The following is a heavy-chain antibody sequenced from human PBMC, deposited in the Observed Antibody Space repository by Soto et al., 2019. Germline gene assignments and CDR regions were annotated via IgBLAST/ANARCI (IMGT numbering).Heavy chain of an antibody. J-gene: IGHJ4*02. CDR3: ARVFCTNGICSSFDY. CDR2: INGDGSTT. D-gene: IGHD2-8*01. CDR1: GITFAGYW. V-gene: IGHV3-74*01. Sequence: GESLKISCAASGITFAGYWMHWVRQTPGKGLVWVSRINGDGSTTFYADSVKGRFTISRDNAKSTLYLQMNSLRAEDTAVYYCARVFCTNGICSSFDYWGQGTLVTVSS.